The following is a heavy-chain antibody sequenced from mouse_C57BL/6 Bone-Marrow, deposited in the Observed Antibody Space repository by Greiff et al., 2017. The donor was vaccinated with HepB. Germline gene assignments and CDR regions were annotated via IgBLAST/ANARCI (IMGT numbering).Heavy chain of an antibody. CDR3: ARAPPYYGSSYGYFDV. CDR1: GYTFTSYW. Sequence: QVQLQQPGAELVMPGASVKLSCKASGYTFTSYWMHWVKQRPGQGLEWIGEIDPSDSYTNYNQKFKGKSTLTVDKSSSTAYMQLSSLTSEDSAVYYCARAPPYYGSSYGYFDVWGTGTTVTVSS. D-gene: IGHD1-1*01. CDR2: IDPSDSYT. V-gene: IGHV1-69*01. J-gene: IGHJ1*03.